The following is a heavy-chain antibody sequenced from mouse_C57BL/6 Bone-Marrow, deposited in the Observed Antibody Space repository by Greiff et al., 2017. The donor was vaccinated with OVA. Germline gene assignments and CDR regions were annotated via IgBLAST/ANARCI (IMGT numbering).Heavy chain of an antibody. Sequence: DVQLQESGPVLVKPGASVKMSCKASGYTFTDYYMNWVKQSHGKSLEWIGVINPYNGGTSYNQKFKGKATLTVDKSSSTAYMELNSLTSEDSAVYYCARAAGTSHFDYWGQGTTLTVSS. V-gene: IGHV1-19*01. CDR3: ARAAGTSHFDY. CDR1: GYTFTDYY. D-gene: IGHD4-1*01. CDR2: INPYNGGT. J-gene: IGHJ2*01.